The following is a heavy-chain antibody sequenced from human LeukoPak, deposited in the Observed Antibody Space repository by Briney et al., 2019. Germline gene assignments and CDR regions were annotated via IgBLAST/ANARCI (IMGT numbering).Heavy chain of an antibody. CDR1: EFTFSSYW. V-gene: IGHV3-7*01. Sequence: GGSLRLSCAASEFTFSSYWMNWVRQAPGMGLEWVANIDQDGSEKYYVDSVKGRFTISRDNAESSLFLQMNNLSAEDTAVYYCSREFSYGFDFWGQGTLVTVSS. D-gene: IGHD4-17*01. CDR2: IDQDGSEK. CDR3: SREFSYGFDF. J-gene: IGHJ4*02.